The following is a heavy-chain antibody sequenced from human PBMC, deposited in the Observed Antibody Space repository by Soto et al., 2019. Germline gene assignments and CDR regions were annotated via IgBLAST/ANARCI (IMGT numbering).Heavy chain of an antibody. CDR1: GGTFSSYA. J-gene: IGHJ6*02. CDR3: ARDLRAAAGNYYYGMDV. Sequence: GASVKVSCKASGGTFSSYAISWVRQAPGQGLEWMGGIIPIFGTANYAQKFQGRVTITADKSTSTAYMELSSLRSEDTAVYYCARDLRAAAGNYYYGMDVWGQGTTVTSP. D-gene: IGHD6-13*01. V-gene: IGHV1-69*06. CDR2: IIPIFGTA.